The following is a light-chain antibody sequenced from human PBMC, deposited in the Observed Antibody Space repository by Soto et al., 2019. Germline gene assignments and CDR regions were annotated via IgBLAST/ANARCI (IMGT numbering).Light chain of an antibody. CDR1: NSDIGGYNY. CDR2: DVS. V-gene: IGLV2-14*01. J-gene: IGLJ1*01. Sequence: QSSLTKPASVSGSPGQSITISCTGTNSDIGGYNYVSWYRQHPGKAPKLMIYDVSNRPSGVSNRFSGSKSGNTASLTISRLLSDDESDYYSSSYTSSRDVFGTGTKVTV. CDR3: SSYTSSRDV.